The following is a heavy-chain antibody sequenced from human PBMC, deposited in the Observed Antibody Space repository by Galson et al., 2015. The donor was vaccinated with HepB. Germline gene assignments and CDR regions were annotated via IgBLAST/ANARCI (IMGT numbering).Heavy chain of an antibody. CDR3: ARSDWFHP. V-gene: IGHV3-74*01. J-gene: IGHJ5*02. CDR2: IKPDGTTT. CDR1: GFTFSSSW. Sequence: SLRLSCAASGFTFSSSWMNWVRQAPGKGLVWVSRIKPDGTTTYYADSVKGRFTVSRDNHKNTLYLQMTSLRAEDTAIYYCARSDWFHPWGPGTLVTVSS.